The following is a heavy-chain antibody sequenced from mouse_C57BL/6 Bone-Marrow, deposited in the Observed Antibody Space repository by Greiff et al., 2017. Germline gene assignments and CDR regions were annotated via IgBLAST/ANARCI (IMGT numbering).Heavy chain of an antibody. CDR2: INPSSGYT. D-gene: IGHD2-10*02. Sequence: QVQLQQSGAELARPGASVKMSCKASGYTFTSYTMHWVKQRPGQGLEWIGDINPSSGYTKYNQKFKDKATLTADKSSSTAYMQLSSLTSEDSAVYYCARGGYAVYAMDYWGQGTSVTVSS. CDR1: GYTFTSYT. V-gene: IGHV1-4*01. CDR3: ARGGYAVYAMDY. J-gene: IGHJ4*01.